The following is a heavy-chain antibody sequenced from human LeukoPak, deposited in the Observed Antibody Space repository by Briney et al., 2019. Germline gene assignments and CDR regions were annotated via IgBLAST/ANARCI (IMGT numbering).Heavy chain of an antibody. V-gene: IGHV1-69*13. CDR3: ARKHPGRCDRGDY. D-gene: IGHD3-10*01. CDR2: IIPIFGTA. J-gene: IGHJ4*02. CDR1: GGTFSSYA. Sequence: SVKVSCKASGGTFSSYAISWVRQAPGQGLEWMGGIIPIFGTANYAQKFQGRVTITADESTSTAYMELSSLRSEDTAVYYCARKHPGRCDRGDYWGQGTLVTVSS.